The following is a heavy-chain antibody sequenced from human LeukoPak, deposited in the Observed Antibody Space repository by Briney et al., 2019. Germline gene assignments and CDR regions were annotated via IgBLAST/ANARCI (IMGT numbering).Heavy chain of an antibody. CDR2: ISSSGSTI. CDR3: ARDLPTGTYRAYFDN. V-gene: IGHV3-48*03. J-gene: IGHJ4*02. CDR1: GFTFSSYE. Sequence: GGSLRLSCAASGFTFSSYEMNWVRQAPGKGLEWVSYISSSGSTINYADSVKGRFTISRDNAKNSLYLQMNSLRAEDTAVYYCARDLPTGTYRAYFDNWGQGTLVTVSS. D-gene: IGHD1-26*01.